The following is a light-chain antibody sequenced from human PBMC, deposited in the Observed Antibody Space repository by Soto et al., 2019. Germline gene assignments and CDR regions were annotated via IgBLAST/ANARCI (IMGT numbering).Light chain of an antibody. CDR3: QQYENYWT. CDR2: DAS. Sequence: DIQMTHSPSTLSASVGDTFTITCRASQSFSTWLAWYQQKPGGAPKLLIYDASNLESGVPSRFSGSGSGTEFTLTISNLQPDDIATYYCQQYENYWTFGQGTRWIS. J-gene: IGKJ1*01. CDR1: QSFSTW. V-gene: IGKV1-5*01.